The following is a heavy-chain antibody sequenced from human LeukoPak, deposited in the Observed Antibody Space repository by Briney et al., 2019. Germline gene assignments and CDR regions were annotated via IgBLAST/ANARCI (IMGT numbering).Heavy chain of an antibody. CDR1: GGTFSSYA. Sequence: GASVKVSCKASGGTFSSYAVNWVRQAPGQGLEWVGRVIPSLGITNYARKFQGRVTITADKSTSTAYMELSSLRSEDTAVYYCARDTSGYYDTRGYWYFDLWGRGTLVTVSS. D-gene: IGHD3-22*01. V-gene: IGHV1-69*04. CDR2: VIPSLGIT. CDR3: ARDTSGYYDTRGYWYFDL. J-gene: IGHJ2*01.